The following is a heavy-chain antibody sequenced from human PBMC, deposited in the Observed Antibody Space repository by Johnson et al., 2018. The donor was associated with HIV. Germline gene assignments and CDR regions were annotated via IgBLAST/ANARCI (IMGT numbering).Heavy chain of an antibody. J-gene: IGHJ3*02. D-gene: IGHD1-14*01. V-gene: IGHV3-66*02. Sequence: VQLVESGGGLVKPGGSLRLSCAASGFTFRDYYMNWMRQAPGKGLEWVSVIYSGGSTYYADSVKGRFTISRDNSKNTLYLQMNSLRAEDTAVYYCARASAVFDAFDIWGQGTMVTVSS. CDR1: GFTFRDYY. CDR2: IYSGGST. CDR3: ARASAVFDAFDI.